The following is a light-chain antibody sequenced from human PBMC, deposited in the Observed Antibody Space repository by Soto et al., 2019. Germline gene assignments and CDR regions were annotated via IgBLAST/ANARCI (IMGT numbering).Light chain of an antibody. CDR2: EVS. Sequence: QSVLTQPASVSGSPGQSITISCTGTSSDIGSYNLVSWYQQHPGKAPKFMIYEVSKRPSGVSHRFSGSKSGNTASLTISGLQAEDEANYHCCSYAGTRTWVFGGGTQLTVL. J-gene: IGLJ3*02. V-gene: IGLV2-23*02. CDR3: CSYAGTRTWV. CDR1: SSDIGSYNL.